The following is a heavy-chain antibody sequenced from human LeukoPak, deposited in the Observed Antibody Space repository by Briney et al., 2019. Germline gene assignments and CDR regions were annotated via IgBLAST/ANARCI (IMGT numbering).Heavy chain of an antibody. CDR1: GFTFSSYA. V-gene: IGHV3-23*01. CDR3: ARSTVTDS. Sequence: QTGGSLRLSCAASGFTFSSYAMSWVRQAPGKGLGWVSAGSASGGSTYYADSVKGRFTISRDNSKNTLYLQMNSLRAEDTALYYCARSTVTDSWGQGALVTVSS. CDR2: GSASGGST. J-gene: IGHJ4*02. D-gene: IGHD4-17*01.